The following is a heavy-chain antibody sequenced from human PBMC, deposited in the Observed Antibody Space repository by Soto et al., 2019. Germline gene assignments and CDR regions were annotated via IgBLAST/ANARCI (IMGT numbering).Heavy chain of an antibody. CDR3: ATMNGYFEY. CDR2: ITATGDRT. V-gene: IGHV3-23*01. J-gene: IGHJ4*02. D-gene: IGHD3-22*01. Sequence: GSLRLSGADSGLTFSSYTMTWVRQTPGKGLEWVAAITATGDRTYYADSVTGRFTISSDNSKKTHYLQMTSLRAEDKAMYYCATMNGYFEYWGQGTSVTVSS. CDR1: GLTFSSYT.